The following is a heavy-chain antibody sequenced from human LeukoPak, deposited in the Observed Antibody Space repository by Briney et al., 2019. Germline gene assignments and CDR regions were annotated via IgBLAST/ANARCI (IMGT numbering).Heavy chain of an antibody. D-gene: IGHD5-12*01. CDR3: ARSYSGYDYLDY. CDR1: GYSFPSYW. Sequence: GESLKISCKGSGYSFPSYWITWVRQMPGKGLEWMGRIDPSDSYTNYSPSFQGHVTISADKSISTAYLQWSSLKASDTAMYYCARSYSGYDYLDYWGQGTLDTVSS. V-gene: IGHV5-10-1*01. CDR2: IDPSDSYT. J-gene: IGHJ4*02.